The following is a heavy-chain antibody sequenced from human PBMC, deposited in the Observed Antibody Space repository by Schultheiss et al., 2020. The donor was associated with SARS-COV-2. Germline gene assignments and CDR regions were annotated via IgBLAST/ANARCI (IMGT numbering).Heavy chain of an antibody. CDR3: ARTVLPTVTTGYDY. CDR2: IYSGGST. J-gene: IGHJ4*02. D-gene: IGHD4-11*01. CDR1: GFTFSSYA. Sequence: GGSLRLSCAASGFTFSSYAMSWVRQAPGKGLEWVSIIYSGGSTYYADSVKGRFTISRDNSKNTLYLQMNSLIAEDTAVYYCARTVLPTVTTGYDYWGQGTLVTVSS. V-gene: IGHV3-66*02.